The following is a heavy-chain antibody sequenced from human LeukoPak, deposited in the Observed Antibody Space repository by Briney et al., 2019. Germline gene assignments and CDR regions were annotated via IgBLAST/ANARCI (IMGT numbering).Heavy chain of an antibody. CDR2: ISGSAGST. J-gene: IGHJ3*02. CDR1: GFTLSSYA. CDR3: AKAPPRITMIVVVPHAFDI. V-gene: IGHV3-23*01. D-gene: IGHD3-22*01. Sequence: GGSLRLSCAASGFTLSSYAMSWGRQAPGKGLEWVSAISGSAGSTYYADSVKGRFTISRDNSKNTLSLQMNSMRAEDTAVYYCAKAPPRITMIVVVPHAFDIWGQGTMVTVSS.